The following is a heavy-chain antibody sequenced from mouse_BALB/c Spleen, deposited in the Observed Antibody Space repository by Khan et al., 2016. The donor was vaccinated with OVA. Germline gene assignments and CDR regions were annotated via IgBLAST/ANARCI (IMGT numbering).Heavy chain of an antibody. J-gene: IGHJ4*01. V-gene: IGHV1-18*01. CDR2: INPKNGDT. CDR1: GYTFPEYT. D-gene: IGHD3-3*01. CDR3: ARDAGRY. Sequence: VRLQQSGPELVKPGASVKISCKTSGYTFPEYTVHWVKQSLGKSLDWIGVINPKNGDTAYNQKFKGKATLTVDKSSSTAYMEFRRLTSEDSAVYYCARDAGRYWGQGTSVTVAS.